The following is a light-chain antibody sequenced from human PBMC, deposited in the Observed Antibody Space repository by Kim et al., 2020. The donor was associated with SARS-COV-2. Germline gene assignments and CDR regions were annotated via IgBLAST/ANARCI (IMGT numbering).Light chain of an antibody. CDR2: DVS. Sequence: SLPISCTGTSSELGCYIFVSWYKQQPGKAPNLILYDVSHRPSGVSNRFSGSKSGNRASLTIFGLQAEDEADYYCTSYTSTSTLVFGGGTQLTVL. CDR3: TSYTSTSTLV. CDR1: SSELGCYIF. J-gene: IGLJ2*01. V-gene: IGLV2-14*03.